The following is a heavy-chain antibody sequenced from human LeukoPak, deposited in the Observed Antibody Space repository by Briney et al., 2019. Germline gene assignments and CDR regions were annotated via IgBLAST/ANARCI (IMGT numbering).Heavy chain of an antibody. D-gene: IGHD2-21*01. CDR3: ARDKRVRSLTPLDY. CDR1: GFTFSSYS. J-gene: IGHJ4*02. Sequence: GGSLRLSCAASGFTFSSYSMNWVRQAPGKGLEWVSSISSSSSYMYYADSVKGRFTISRDNAKNSLYLQMNSLRAEDTAVYYCARDKRVRSLTPLDYWGQGTLVTVSS. CDR2: ISSSSSYM. V-gene: IGHV3-21*01.